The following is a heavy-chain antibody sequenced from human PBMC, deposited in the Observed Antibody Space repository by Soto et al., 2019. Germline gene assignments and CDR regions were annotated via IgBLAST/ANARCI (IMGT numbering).Heavy chain of an antibody. Sequence: GASVKVSCKASGGTFSRYTITWVRQAPGQGLEWMGGITPMFGTPNYAQKFQGRVTITADESTSTAYMELSSLRSEDTAMYYCARDGYLPYWGQGTLVTVSS. CDR1: GGTFSRYT. D-gene: IGHD5-12*01. V-gene: IGHV1-69*13. CDR2: ITPMFGTP. CDR3: ARDGYLPY. J-gene: IGHJ4*02.